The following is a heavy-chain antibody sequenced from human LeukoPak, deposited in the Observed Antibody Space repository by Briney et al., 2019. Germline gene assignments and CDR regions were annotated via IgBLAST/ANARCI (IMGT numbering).Heavy chain of an antibody. V-gene: IGHV3-7*01. Sequence: AGGSLRLSCAASGFTFSSYWMSWVRQAPGKGLEWVANIKQDGSEKYYVDSVKGRFTISRDNAKNSLYLQMNSLRAEDTAVYYCARGGFFSIGYYYMDVWGKGTTVTVS. CDR1: GFTFSSYW. CDR2: IKQDGSEK. J-gene: IGHJ6*03. CDR3: ARGGFFSIGYYYMDV. D-gene: IGHD3-3*01.